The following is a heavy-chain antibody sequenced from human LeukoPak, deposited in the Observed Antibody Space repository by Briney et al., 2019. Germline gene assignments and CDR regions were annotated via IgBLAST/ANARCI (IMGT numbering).Heavy chain of an antibody. V-gene: IGHV3-30-3*01. J-gene: IGHJ4*02. Sequence: GRSLRHSCAASRFPFNNYAMHWVRQAPGKGLEWVALISFDGSDKYYADSMKGRFTISRDNSNNTLYLELNSLRAEDTAIYYCARTSGREKNFDYWGRGTLVTVSS. CDR1: RFPFNNYA. D-gene: IGHD1-26*01. CDR3: ARTSGREKNFDY. CDR2: ISFDGSDK.